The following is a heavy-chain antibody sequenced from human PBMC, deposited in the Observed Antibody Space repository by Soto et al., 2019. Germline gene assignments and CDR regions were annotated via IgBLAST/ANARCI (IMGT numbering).Heavy chain of an antibody. D-gene: IGHD6-19*01. CDR3: AREAGTWHLPLNWFDP. J-gene: IGHJ5*02. Sequence: EVQLVESGGGLVQPGGSLRLSCAASGFTFSSYSMNWVRQAPGKGLECVSYISSSSSTIYYADSVKGRFTISRDNAKNSLYLQMNSLRDEDTAVYYCAREAGTWHLPLNWFDPWGKGTLVTVSS. CDR2: ISSSSSTI. V-gene: IGHV3-48*02. CDR1: GFTFSSYS.